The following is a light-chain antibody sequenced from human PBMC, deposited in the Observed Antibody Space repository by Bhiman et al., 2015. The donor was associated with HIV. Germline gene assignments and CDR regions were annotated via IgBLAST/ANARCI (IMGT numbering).Light chain of an antibody. Sequence: QSVLTQPPSVSGAPGQRVTISCTGISSNIGAGYDVHWYQQLPGTAPKLLIYGNTNRPSGVPDRFSGSKSGTSASLGITGLQTGDEADYYCATWDSSLSAEVFGGGTKLTVL. CDR2: GNT. CDR3: ATWDSSLSAEV. CDR1: SSNIGAGYD. J-gene: IGLJ2*01. V-gene: IGLV1-50*01.